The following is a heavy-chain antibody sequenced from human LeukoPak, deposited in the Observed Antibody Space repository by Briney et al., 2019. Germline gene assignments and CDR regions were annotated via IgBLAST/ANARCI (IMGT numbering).Heavy chain of an antibody. J-gene: IGHJ3*02. CDR1: GGSITSYY. CDR2: IYYSGST. D-gene: IGHD3-10*01. V-gene: IGHV4-59*01. Sequence: SETLSLTCTVSGGSITSYYWSWIRQPPGKGLEWIGYIYYSGSTNYNPSLKSRITISVDTSKNQFSLKLSSVTAADTAVYYCARDSRYGAGTYYNDDAFDIWGQGTMVTVSS. CDR3: ARDSRYGAGTYYNDDAFDI.